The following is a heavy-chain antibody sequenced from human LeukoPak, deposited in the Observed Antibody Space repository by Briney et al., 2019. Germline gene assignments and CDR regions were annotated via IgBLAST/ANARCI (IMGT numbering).Heavy chain of an antibody. Sequence: GASVKVSCKASGYTFTRYYMHWVRQAAGQGLEGMGWINPNKGGTDYAQKFQGRVTMSRDTSISTAYMELSRLRSDDTAVYFCARGEGRRYFDWFFSWGQGTLVTVSS. J-gene: IGHJ5*01. V-gene: IGHV1-2*02. CDR1: GYTFTRYY. D-gene: IGHD3-9*01. CDR2: INPNKGGT. CDR3: ARGEGRRYFDWFFS.